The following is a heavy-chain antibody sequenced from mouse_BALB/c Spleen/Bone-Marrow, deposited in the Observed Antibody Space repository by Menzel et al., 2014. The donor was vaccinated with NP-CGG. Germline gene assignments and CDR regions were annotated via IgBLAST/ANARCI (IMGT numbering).Heavy chain of an antibody. D-gene: IGHD1-2*01. J-gene: IGHJ3*01. CDR3: ASLHYYGFFAY. CDR1: GFDFSRYW. CDR2: INPDSSTI. V-gene: IGHV4-1*02. Sequence: VQLQQSGGGLVQPGGSLKLSCAASGFDFSRYWMSWVRQAPGRGLEWIGEINPDSSTINYTPSLKDKFIISRDNAKNTLYLQMSKVRSEDTAFYYCASLHYYGFFAYWGQGTLVTVSA.